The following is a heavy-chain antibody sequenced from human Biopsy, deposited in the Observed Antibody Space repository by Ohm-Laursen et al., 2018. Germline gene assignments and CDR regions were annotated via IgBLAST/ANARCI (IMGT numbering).Heavy chain of an antibody. D-gene: IGHD4-23*01. CDR2: ISCTGYT. J-gene: IGHJ4*02. V-gene: IGHV4-59*11. CDR3: ARGSNDFGGLYFPR. CDR1: GGSFTGHY. Sequence: TLSLTCTVSGGSFTGHYWSWIRQPPGKGLEWIGHISCTGYTSYNASLKSRVTISVDTSRNHFSLRLSSLTAADTAVCYCARGSNDFGGLYFPRWGQGTLLTVSS.